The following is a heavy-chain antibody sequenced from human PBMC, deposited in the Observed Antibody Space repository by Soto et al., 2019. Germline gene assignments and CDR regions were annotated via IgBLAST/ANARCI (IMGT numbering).Heavy chain of an antibody. CDR3: ANDIIVIPGAKGLDY. CDR2: IIPIFGTA. Sequence: GASVKVSCKASGGTFSSYAISWVRQAPGQGLEWIGGIIPIFGTANYAQKFQGRVTITADESTSTAYMELSSLRSEDTAVYYCANDIIVIPGAKGLDYWGQGALVTVSS. D-gene: IGHD2-2*01. J-gene: IGHJ4*02. CDR1: GGTFSSYA. V-gene: IGHV1-69*13.